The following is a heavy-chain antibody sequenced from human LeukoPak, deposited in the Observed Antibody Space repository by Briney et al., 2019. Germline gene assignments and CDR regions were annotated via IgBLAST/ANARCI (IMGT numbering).Heavy chain of an antibody. D-gene: IGHD2-15*01. CDR2: TYYTGTT. J-gene: IGHJ4*02. CDR3: ARHVGGGTWKFDS. CDR1: GDSISRYY. Sequence: SETLSLTCTVSGDSISRYYWAWIRQPPGKGLEWIGSTYYTGTTHYTPSLKSRVTISVDTSKNQFSLKLNSVTAADTAVFYCARHVGGGTWKFDSWGQGTLVTVSS. V-gene: IGHV4-39*01.